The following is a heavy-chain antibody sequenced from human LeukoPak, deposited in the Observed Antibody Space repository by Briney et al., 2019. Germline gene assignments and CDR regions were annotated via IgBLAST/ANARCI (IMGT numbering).Heavy chain of an antibody. D-gene: IGHD2-15*01. CDR1: GFTVSSNY. CDR3: AKSGDVVVLSACLN. J-gene: IGHJ4*02. Sequence: GGSLRLSCAASGFTVSSNYMSWVRQAPGKGLEWVSVISGSGRSAYNAESVQGRFSISRDNAKNTLYLQMNSLRAEDTAVYYCAKSGDVVVLSACLNWGQGTLVTVSS. V-gene: IGHV3-23*01. CDR2: ISGSGRSA.